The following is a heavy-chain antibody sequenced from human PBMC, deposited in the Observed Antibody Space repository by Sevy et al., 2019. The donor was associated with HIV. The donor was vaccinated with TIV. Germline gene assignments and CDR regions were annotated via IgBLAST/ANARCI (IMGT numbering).Heavy chain of an antibody. D-gene: IGHD2-15*01. CDR3: YAVVVAVGTATPDLLDI. CDR2: ISSRGNST. CDR1: GFTFTSYA. V-gene: IGHV3-23*01. J-gene: IGHJ3*02. Sequence: GGSLRLSCEASGFTFTSYAMTWVRQAPGKGLEWVSAISSRGNSTYYADSVKGRFTISRDNSESTLHLQMNSLRAEDTAVYYCYAVVVAVGTATPDLLDIWGQGTMVTVSS.